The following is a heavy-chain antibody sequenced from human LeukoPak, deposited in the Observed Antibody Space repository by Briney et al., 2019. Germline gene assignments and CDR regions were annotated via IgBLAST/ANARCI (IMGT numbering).Heavy chain of an antibody. D-gene: IGHD3-3*01. J-gene: IGHJ3*02. CDR2: IGWSDSSI. Sequence: PGGSLRLSCAASGFSFYSYTMNWVRQAPGKGLEWVSYIGWSDSSIYYADSVKGRFTISRGSAKNSLYLQMNSLRDEDTAVYYRARDREWAFDIWGQGTMVTVSS. CDR3: ARDREWAFDI. CDR1: GFSFYSYT. V-gene: IGHV3-48*02.